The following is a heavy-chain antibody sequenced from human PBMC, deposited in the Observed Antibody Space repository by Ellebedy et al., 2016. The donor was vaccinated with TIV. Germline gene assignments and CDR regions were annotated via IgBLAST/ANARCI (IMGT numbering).Heavy chain of an antibody. J-gene: IGHJ4*02. Sequence: MPSETLSLTCAVYGGSFSGYYWSWIRQPPGKGLEWIGYIYYSGSTNYNPSLKSRVTISVDTSKNQFSLKLSSVTAADTAVYYCARESVYSSSSFDYWGQGTLVTVSS. V-gene: IGHV4-59*01. CDR1: GGSFSGYY. CDR2: IYYSGST. CDR3: ARESVYSSSSFDY. D-gene: IGHD6-6*01.